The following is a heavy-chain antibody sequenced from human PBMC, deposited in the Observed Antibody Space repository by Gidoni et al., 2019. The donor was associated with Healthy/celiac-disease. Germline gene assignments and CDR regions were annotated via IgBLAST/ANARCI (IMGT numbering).Heavy chain of an antibody. CDR2: ISGSGGST. J-gene: IGHJ4*02. CDR1: GFTVSSYA. Sequence: EVQLLESGGGLVQPGGSLRLSCAASGFTVSSYARSWGRQAPGKGLAWVSAISGSGGSTYYADSVTGRFTISRDNSKNTLYLQMNRLRAEDTAVYYCAKDLALMAVVDYYDSSGYEDYWGQGTLVTVSS. D-gene: IGHD3-22*01. CDR3: AKDLALMAVVDYYDSSGYEDY. V-gene: IGHV3-23*01.